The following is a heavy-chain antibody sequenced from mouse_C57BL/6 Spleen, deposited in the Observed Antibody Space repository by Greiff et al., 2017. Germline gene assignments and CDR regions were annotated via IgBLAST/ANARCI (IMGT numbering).Heavy chain of an antibody. Sequence: QVQLQQSGPELVKPGASVKISCKASGYAFSSSWMNWVKQRPGKGLEWIGRIYPGDGDTNYNGKFKGKATLTADKSSSTAYMQLSSLTSEDSAVYFCARERATAQAFDYWGQGTTLTVSS. D-gene: IGHD3-2*02. CDR1: GYAFSSSW. CDR3: ARERATAQAFDY. J-gene: IGHJ2*01. CDR2: IYPGDGDT. V-gene: IGHV1-82*01.